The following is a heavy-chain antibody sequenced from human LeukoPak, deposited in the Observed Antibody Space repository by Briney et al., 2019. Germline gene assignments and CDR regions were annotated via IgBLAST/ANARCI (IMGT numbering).Heavy chain of an antibody. J-gene: IGHJ4*02. CDR3: ASNYDSSNYYGFDY. D-gene: IGHD3-22*01. CDR2: ISSSSSYI. V-gene: IGHV3-21*01. CDR1: GFTFSSYS. Sequence: GGSLRLSCAASGFTFSSYSTNWVRQAPGKGLEWVSSISSSSSYIYYADSVKGRFTIPRDNAENSLYLQMNSLRAEDTAVYYCASNYDSSNYYGFDYWGQGTLVTVSS.